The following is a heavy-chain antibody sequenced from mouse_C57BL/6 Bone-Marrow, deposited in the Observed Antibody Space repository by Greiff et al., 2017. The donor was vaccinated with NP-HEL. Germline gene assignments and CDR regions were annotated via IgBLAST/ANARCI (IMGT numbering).Heavy chain of an antibody. Sequence: QVQLQQSGAELMKPGASVQLSCQATGYTFTGYWIEWVKQRPGPGLEWIGELLPGSGSTHYNEKFKGKATFTADTSSSTAYMQLSSLTTEDSAIYYCARICYGDDAAYWGQGTLVTVSA. V-gene: IGHV1-9*01. J-gene: IGHJ3*01. CDR2: LLPGSGST. D-gene: IGHD2-2*01. CDR1: GYTFTGYW. CDR3: ARICYGDDAAY.